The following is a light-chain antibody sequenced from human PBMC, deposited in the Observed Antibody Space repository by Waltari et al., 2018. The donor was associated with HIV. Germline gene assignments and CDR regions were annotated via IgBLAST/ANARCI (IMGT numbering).Light chain of an antibody. CDR2: WAS. J-gene: IGKJ1*01. V-gene: IGKV4-1*01. Sequence: DIVMTQSPDSLAVSLGERATIKCKSSQTVLYSSNNKNYLAWYQQKPGQPPKLLIYWASTRESGVPDRFSGSGSGTDFTLTISSLQAEDVAVYYCQQYFNTPWTFGQGTKVEI. CDR1: QTVLYSSNNKNY. CDR3: QQYFNTPWT.